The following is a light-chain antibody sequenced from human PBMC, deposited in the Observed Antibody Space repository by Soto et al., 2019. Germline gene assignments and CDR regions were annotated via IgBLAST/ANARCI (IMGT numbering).Light chain of an antibody. CDR3: CSSAPESTYV. Sequence: QSVLAQPASVSGSPGQSITISCTGTSSDVGAYDAVSWYQQHPGKAPQVIIYRGTKRPSGVSTRFSGSVPGNTASLTVSGLQAEDEAEYFCCSSAPESTYVFGTGTKAPS. J-gene: IGLJ1*01. CDR1: SSDVGAYDA. V-gene: IGLV2-23*01. CDR2: RGT.